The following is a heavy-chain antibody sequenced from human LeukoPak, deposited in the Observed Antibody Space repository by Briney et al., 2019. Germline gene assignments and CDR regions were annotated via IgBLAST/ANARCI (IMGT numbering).Heavy chain of an antibody. Sequence: SETLSLTCAVHGGSFRGYYWCWIRQPPGKGLGWIGEINDSGSTNYNPSLKSRVTISADTSKKKFSLNQRSVTAADTAVYYCARRGGGDGYLNTNWFDPWGQGTLVTVSS. CDR3: ARRGGGDGYLNTNWFDP. J-gene: IGHJ5*02. CDR1: GGSFRGYY. CDR2: INDSGST. D-gene: IGHD5-24*01. V-gene: IGHV4-34*01.